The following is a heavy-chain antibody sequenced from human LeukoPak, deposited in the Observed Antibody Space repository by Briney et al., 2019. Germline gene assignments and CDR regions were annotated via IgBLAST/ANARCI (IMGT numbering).Heavy chain of an antibody. Sequence: GASVKVSFKASGGTFSSYAISWVRQAPGQGLEWMGGIIPIFGTANCAQKFQGRVTITADESTSTAYMELSSLRSEDTAVYYCARMVAEMATTQYYFDYWGQGTLVTVSS. CDR3: ARMVAEMATTQYYFDY. CDR2: IIPIFGTA. J-gene: IGHJ4*02. CDR1: GGTFSSYA. D-gene: IGHD5-24*01. V-gene: IGHV1-69*01.